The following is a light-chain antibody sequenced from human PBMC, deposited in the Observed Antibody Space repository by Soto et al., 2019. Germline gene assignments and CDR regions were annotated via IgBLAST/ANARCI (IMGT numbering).Light chain of an antibody. CDR3: GRCDSSLTTYV. CDR1: SSNIGNDY. J-gene: IGLJ1*01. V-gene: IGLV1-51*01. Sequence: QSVLTQPPSVSAAPGQQVTISCSRSSSNIGNDYVSWYQQLPGTAPKLLIYDNNKRAAGIPDRFSGSESGTSAPLGITGLQTGDEADYYCGRCDSSLTTYVFGAGTKVT. CDR2: DNN.